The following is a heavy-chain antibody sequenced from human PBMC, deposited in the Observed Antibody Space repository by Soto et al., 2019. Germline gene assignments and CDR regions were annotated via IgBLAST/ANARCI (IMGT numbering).Heavy chain of an antibody. CDR3: AIEGVGYCISTRCYIGRWFDP. V-gene: IGHV1-69*12. D-gene: IGHD2-2*02. Sequence: QVQLVQSGAEVKKPGSSVKVSCKASGGTFSSYAISWVRQAPGQGLEWMGGIIPIFGTANYAQKFQGRVTITADESTSTAYMELSSLRSEDTAVYYCAIEGVGYCISTRCYIGRWFDPWGQGTLVTVSS. J-gene: IGHJ5*02. CDR1: GGTFSSYA. CDR2: IIPIFGTA.